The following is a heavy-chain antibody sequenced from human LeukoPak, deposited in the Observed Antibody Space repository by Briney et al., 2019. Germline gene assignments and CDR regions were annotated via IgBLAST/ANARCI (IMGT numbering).Heavy chain of an antibody. J-gene: IGHJ4*02. Sequence: ASVMVSCKASGYTFTSYGISWVRQAPGQGLEWMGWISAYNGNTNYAQKLQGRVTMTTDTSTSTAYMELRSLRSDDTAVYYCARDRAIFGVVIIAYWGQGTLVTVSS. D-gene: IGHD3-3*01. CDR3: ARDRAIFGVVIIAY. CDR2: ISAYNGNT. V-gene: IGHV1-18*01. CDR1: GYTFTSYG.